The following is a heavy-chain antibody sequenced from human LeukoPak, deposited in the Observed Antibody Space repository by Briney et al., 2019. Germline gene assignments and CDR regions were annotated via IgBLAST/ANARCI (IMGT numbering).Heavy chain of an antibody. D-gene: IGHD5-12*01. Sequence: PGGSLRLSCAASGFTFGTYAMSWVRQAPGKGLEWVSGITGSGGSTYHADSVKGRFTISRDNAKSTLYLQMDSLRAEDTAVYFCAKDISKRGGIYSWLEYWGQGTLVTVSS. CDR2: ITGSGGST. J-gene: IGHJ4*02. V-gene: IGHV3-23*01. CDR1: GFTFGTYA. CDR3: AKDISKRGGIYSWLEY.